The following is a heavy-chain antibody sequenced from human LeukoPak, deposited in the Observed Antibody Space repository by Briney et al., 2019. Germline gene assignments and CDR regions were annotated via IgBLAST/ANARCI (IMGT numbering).Heavy chain of an antibody. Sequence: SETLSLTCTVSAYSISSGYYWGWIRQPPGKGLEWIGSLSHSGSTYYNPSLKSRVTISVDTSKNQFSLKLSSVTAADTAVYYCARVSYSNSWYSDYWGQGTLVTVSS. V-gene: IGHV4-38-2*02. CDR1: AYSISSGYY. CDR3: ARVSYSNSWYSDY. J-gene: IGHJ4*02. CDR2: LSHSGST. D-gene: IGHD6-13*01.